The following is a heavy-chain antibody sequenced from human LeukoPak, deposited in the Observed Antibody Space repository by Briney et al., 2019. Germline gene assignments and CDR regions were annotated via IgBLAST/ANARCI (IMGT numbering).Heavy chain of an antibody. V-gene: IGHV3-74*01. J-gene: IGHJ4*02. Sequence: RSLRLSCAASGFTFSSYWMNWVRQAPGKGLVWVSRIASDGSSITYSDSVKGRFSLSRDNAKNTLYLQMNSLRVEDTAVYYCARGRPHGNDYWGQGTLVTVSS. D-gene: IGHD4-23*01. CDR2: IASDGSSI. CDR1: GFTFSSYW. CDR3: ARGRPHGNDY.